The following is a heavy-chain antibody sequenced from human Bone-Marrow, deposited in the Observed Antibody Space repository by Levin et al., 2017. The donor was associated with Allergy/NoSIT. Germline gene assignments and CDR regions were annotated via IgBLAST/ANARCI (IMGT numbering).Heavy chain of an antibody. V-gene: IGHV3-30-3*01. D-gene: IGHD4-23*01. CDR3: ARDYGGNNNYFDY. CDR2: ISYDGSNK. J-gene: IGHJ4*02. CDR1: GFTFSSYA. Sequence: PGGSLRLSCAASGFTFSSYAMHWVRQAPGKGLEWVAVISYDGSNKYYADSVKGRFTISRDNSKNTLYLQMNSLRAEDTAVYYCARDYGGNNNYFDYWGQGTLVTVSS.